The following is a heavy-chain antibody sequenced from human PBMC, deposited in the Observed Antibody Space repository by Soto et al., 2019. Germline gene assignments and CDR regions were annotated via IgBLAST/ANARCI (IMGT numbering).Heavy chain of an antibody. Sequence: GGSLRLSCAASGFTFSSYSMNWVRQAPGKGLEWISYISSSSSTIFYADSVKGRFTISRDNAKNSLYLQMNSLRAEDTAVYYCARLSGSCSSTSCKGGDAFDIWGQGTMVTVSS. D-gene: IGHD2-2*01. CDR2: ISSSSSTI. V-gene: IGHV3-48*01. CDR1: GFTFSSYS. J-gene: IGHJ3*02. CDR3: ARLSGSCSSTSCKGGDAFDI.